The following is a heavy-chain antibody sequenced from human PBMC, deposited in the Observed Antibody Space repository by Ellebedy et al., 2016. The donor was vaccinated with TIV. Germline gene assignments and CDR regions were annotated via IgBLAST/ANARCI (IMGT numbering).Heavy chain of an antibody. J-gene: IGHJ2*01. Sequence: MPSETLSLTCDISGDSVSSNNAAWNWVRQSPSRGLEWLERTYYRSKWFNNYAMSLKSRITINPDTSKNQFSLQLSSVTPEDTAVYYCARVSSSAYWYFDLWGRGTLVTVSS. CDR3: ARVSSSAYWYFDL. CDR1: GDSVSSNNAA. V-gene: IGHV6-1*01. D-gene: IGHD6-6*01. CDR2: TYYRSKWFN.